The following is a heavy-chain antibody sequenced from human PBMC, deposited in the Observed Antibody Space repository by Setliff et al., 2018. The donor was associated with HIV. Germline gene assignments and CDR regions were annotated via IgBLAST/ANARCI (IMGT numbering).Heavy chain of an antibody. CDR2: INPRSGST. Sequence: ASVKVSCKASGYTFTGYYMHWVRQAPGQGLEWMGFINPRSGSTTYSQKFQGRVTMTMDTSTNTVYMDLSSLGSDDTAVYYCARDRPHNWFDPWGQGTLVTVSS. V-gene: IGHV1-46*01. CDR3: ARDRPHNWFDP. CDR1: GYTFTGYY. J-gene: IGHJ5*02.